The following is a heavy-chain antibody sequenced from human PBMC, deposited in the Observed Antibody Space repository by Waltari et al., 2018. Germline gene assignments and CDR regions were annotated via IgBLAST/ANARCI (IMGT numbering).Heavy chain of an antibody. V-gene: IGHV1-69-2*01. J-gene: IGHJ5*02. D-gene: IGHD1-26*01. CDR3: ATDETSADGHWFDP. Sequence: EVQLVQSGAEVKKPGATVKISCKASGYTFTDYYMHSVQQAPGKGLEWMGRVDPEDGETIYAEKFQGRVTITADTSTDTAYMELSSLRSEDTAVYYCATDETSADGHWFDPWGQGTLVTVSS. CDR2: VDPEDGET. CDR1: GYTFTDYY.